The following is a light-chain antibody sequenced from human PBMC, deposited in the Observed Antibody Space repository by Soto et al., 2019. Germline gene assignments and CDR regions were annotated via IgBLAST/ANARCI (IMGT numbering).Light chain of an antibody. Sequence: DIQMTQSPSTLSASVGDRVTITCRASQSISSWLAWYQQKPGKAPKLLIYKASSLESGVPSRFSGSGSGTGFTLTISSLQPDDFATYYCQQYNSYSLTFGGGTKV. CDR3: QQYNSYSLT. CDR2: KAS. CDR1: QSISSW. J-gene: IGKJ4*01. V-gene: IGKV1-5*03.